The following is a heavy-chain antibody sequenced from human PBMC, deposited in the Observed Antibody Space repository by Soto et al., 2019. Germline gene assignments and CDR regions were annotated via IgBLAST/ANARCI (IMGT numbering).Heavy chain of an antibody. CDR1: GYTFTTYD. J-gene: IGHJ6*02. CDR2: ISTYNGNT. D-gene: IGHD2-8*01. V-gene: IGHV1-18*01. Sequence: QVQLVQSGAEVKKPGASVKVSCKASGYTFTTYDISWVRQAPGQGLEWMGRISTYNGNTNYPQSLQGRLTMTTDTATTLAYMELRSLRADDTAVYYCARDPYHVLMVNAPNLYGMDVWGQGTTVTGSS. CDR3: ARDPYHVLMVNAPNLYGMDV.